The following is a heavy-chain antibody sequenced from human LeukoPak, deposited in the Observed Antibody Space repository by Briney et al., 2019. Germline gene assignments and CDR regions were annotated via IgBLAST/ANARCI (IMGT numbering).Heavy chain of an antibody. V-gene: IGHV4-34*01. CDR2: INHSGST. J-gene: IGHJ5*02. CDR1: GGSFSGYY. CDR3: ARASPTESVVGATGWFDP. Sequence: SETLSLTCAVYGGSFSGYYWSWIRQPPGKGLEWIGEINHSGSTNYNPSLKSRVTISVDTSKNQFSLKLSSVTAADTAVYYCARASPTESVVGATGWFDPWGQGTLVTVSS. D-gene: IGHD1-26*01.